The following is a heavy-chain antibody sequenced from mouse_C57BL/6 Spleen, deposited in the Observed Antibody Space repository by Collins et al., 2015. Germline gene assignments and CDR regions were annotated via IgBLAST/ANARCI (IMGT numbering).Heavy chain of an antibody. CDR1: GYTFTTYG. J-gene: IGHJ4*01. V-gene: IGHV9-3*01. CDR3: ATWDYDGYAMDY. Sequence: GETVKISCKASGYTFTTYGMSWVKQAPGKGLKWMGWINTYSGVPTYADDFKGRFAFSLETSASTAFLQINNLKNEDTATYLCATWDYDGYAMDYWGQGTSVTVSS. CDR2: INTYSGVP. D-gene: IGHD2-4*01.